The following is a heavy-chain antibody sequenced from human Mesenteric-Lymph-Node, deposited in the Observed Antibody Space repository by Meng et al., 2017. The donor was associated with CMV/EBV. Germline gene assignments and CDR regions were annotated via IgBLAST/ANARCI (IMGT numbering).Heavy chain of an antibody. J-gene: IGHJ4*02. CDR3: ARDALGYCSSTSCNYDY. CDR1: GFTFSSYS. V-gene: IGHV3-21*04. D-gene: IGHD2-2*01. Sequence: GESLKISCAASGFTFSSYSMNWVRQAPGKGLEWVSSISSSSSYIYYADSVKGRFTISRDNAKNSLYLQMNSLRAEDTAVYYCARDALGYCSSTSCNYDYWGQGTLVTVSS. CDR2: ISSSSSYI.